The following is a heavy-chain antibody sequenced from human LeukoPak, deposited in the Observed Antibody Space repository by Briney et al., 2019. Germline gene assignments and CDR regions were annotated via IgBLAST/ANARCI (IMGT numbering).Heavy chain of an antibody. V-gene: IGHV4-61*01. CDR3: ARGLNVYFDY. Sequence: PSETLSLTCTVSGGSISSGSYYWSWIRQPPGKGLEWIGYIYYSGSTNYNPSLKSRVTISVDTSKNQFSLKLSSVTAADTAVYYCARGLNVYFDYWGQGTLVTVSS. CDR1: GGSISSGSYY. J-gene: IGHJ4*02. CDR2: IYYSGST.